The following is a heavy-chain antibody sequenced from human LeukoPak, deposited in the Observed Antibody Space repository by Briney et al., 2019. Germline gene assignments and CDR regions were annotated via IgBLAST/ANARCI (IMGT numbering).Heavy chain of an antibody. Sequence: PSETLSLTCAVYGGSFSGYYWSWIRQPPGKGLEWIGEINHSGSTNYNPSLKSRVTISVDTSKNQFSLKLSSVTAADTAVYYCARDPALRFSGFDPWGQGTLVTVSS. CDR3: ARDPALRFSGFDP. V-gene: IGHV4-34*01. J-gene: IGHJ5*02. D-gene: IGHD3-3*01. CDR2: INHSGST. CDR1: GGSFSGYY.